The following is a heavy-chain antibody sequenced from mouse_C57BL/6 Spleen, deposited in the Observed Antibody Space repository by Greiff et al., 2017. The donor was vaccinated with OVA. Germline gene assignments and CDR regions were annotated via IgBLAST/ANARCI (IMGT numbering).Heavy chain of an antibody. D-gene: IGHD2-5*01. CDR3: ASPYYSNYVGVAY. V-gene: IGHV1-59*01. J-gene: IGHJ3*01. Sequence: QVQLQQPGAELVRPGTSVKLSCKASGYTFTSYWMHWVKQRPGQGLEWIGVIDPSDSYTNYNQKFKGKATLTVDTSSSTAYMQLSSLTSEDSAVYDCASPYYSNYVGVAYWGQGTLVTVSA. CDR1: GYTFTSYW. CDR2: IDPSDSYT.